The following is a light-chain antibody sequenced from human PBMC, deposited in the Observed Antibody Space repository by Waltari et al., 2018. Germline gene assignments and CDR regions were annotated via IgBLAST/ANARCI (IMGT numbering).Light chain of an antibody. CDR1: QSIRSN. Sequence: EIVMTQSPATLSVFPGERATLSCRASQSIRSNLAWYQLKPGQAPRLRIYGASPRATGIPARFSGSGSGTEFTLTISSLQSEDFAVYFCQQYDNWLGTFGQGTKVEIK. CDR2: GAS. J-gene: IGKJ1*01. CDR3: QQYDNWLGT. V-gene: IGKV3-15*01.